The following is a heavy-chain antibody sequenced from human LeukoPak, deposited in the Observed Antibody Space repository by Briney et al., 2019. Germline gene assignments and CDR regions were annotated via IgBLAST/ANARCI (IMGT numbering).Heavy chain of an antibody. J-gene: IGHJ4*02. CDR2: IWYDGSNK. D-gene: IGHD5-24*01. CDR1: GFTFSSYG. CDR3: AKGRDGYSLDY. Sequence: GGSLRLSCAASGFTFSSYGMHWVRQAPGKGLEWVAVIWYDGSNKYYADSVKGRFTISRDNSKNTLYLQMNSLRAEDTAVYYCAKGRDGYSLDYWGREPWSPSPQ. V-gene: IGHV3-33*06.